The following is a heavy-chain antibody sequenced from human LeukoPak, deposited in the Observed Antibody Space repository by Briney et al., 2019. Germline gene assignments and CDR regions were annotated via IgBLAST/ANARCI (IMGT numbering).Heavy chain of an antibody. V-gene: IGHV4-39*07. Sequence: KAGGSLRLSCAASGFTFNSYAMSWIRQPPGKGLEWIGSIYYSGSTYYNPSLKSRVTISVDTSKNQFSLKLSSVTAADTAVYYCARDLFGDTDAFDIWGQGTMVTVSS. J-gene: IGHJ3*02. CDR2: IYYSGST. CDR1: GFTFNSYA. D-gene: IGHD4-17*01. CDR3: ARDLFGDTDAFDI.